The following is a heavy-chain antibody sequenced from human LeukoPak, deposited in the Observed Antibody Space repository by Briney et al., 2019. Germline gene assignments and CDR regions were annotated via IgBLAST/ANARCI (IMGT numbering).Heavy chain of an antibody. D-gene: IGHD3-3*01. J-gene: IGHJ4*02. CDR3: AREFGVNLEWFLIDY. CDR2: INPNSGGT. CDR1: GYTFTGYY. Sequence: ASVKVSCKASGYTFTGYYMHWVRQAPGQGLEWMGWINPNSGGTNYAQKFQGRVTITRDTSISTAYMELSRLRSDDTAVYYCAREFGVNLEWFLIDYWGQGTLVTVSS. V-gene: IGHV1-2*02.